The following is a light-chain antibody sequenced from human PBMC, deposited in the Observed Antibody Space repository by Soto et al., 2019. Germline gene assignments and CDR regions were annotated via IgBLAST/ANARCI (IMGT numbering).Light chain of an antibody. Sequence: DIQMTQSPSTLSASVGDRVTITSRPSQTISSWLAWYQQKPGKAPKLLIYDASSLESGVPSRFSGSGSGTEFTLTISSLQPDDFATYYCQQYNSYSPITFGQGTRLEI. V-gene: IGKV1-5*01. CDR2: DAS. CDR3: QQYNSYSPIT. CDR1: QTISSW. J-gene: IGKJ5*01.